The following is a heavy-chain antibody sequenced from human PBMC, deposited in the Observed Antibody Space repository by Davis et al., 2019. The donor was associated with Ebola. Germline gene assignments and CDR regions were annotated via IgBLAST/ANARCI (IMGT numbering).Heavy chain of an antibody. CDR1: GFTFSAYH. J-gene: IGHJ3*02. V-gene: IGHV3-23*01. D-gene: IGHD3-22*01. CDR3: AKEPSSGYAFDI. CDR2: IRVSEVT. Sequence: PGRSLRLSCAASGFTFSAYHMNWVRQAPGKGLEWVANIRVSEVTYYADSVKGRFTISRDNSKSTLYLQMDSLRAEDTALYYCAKEPSSGYAFDIWGQGTMVTVSS.